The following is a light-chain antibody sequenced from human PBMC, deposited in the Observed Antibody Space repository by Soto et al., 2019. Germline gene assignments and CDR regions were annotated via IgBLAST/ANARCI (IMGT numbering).Light chain of an antibody. CDR1: RYIRTA. CDR2: VAS. J-gene: IGKJ4*01. V-gene: IGKV1-6*01. CDR3: LQDYNYPLT. Sequence: IQMTQSPSSLSASVGDRVTITCRASRYIRTALSWYQHRPGQAPKVLICVASSLQSGVPSRFSGSGYGTDFTLTISSLQPEDFATYYCLQDYNYPLTFGGGTKVDIK.